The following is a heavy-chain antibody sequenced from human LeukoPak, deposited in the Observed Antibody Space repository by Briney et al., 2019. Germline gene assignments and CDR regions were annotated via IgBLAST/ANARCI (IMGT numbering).Heavy chain of an antibody. D-gene: IGHD2-8*01. CDR2: MNPNSGNT. J-gene: IGHJ6*03. CDR1: GYTFTSYD. V-gene: IGHV1-8*01. CDR3: ARGYCTNAVCYRRPYYYYYYMDV. Sequence: ASVKVSCKASGYTFTSYDINWVRQATGQGLEWMGWMNPNSGNTGYAQKFQGRVTMTRNTSISTAYMELSSLRSEDTAVYYCARGYCTNAVCYRRPYYYYYYMDVWGKGTTVTVSS.